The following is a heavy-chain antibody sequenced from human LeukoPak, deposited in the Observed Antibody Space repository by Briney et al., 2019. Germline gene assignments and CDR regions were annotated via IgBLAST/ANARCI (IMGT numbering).Heavy chain of an antibody. D-gene: IGHD1-26*01. J-gene: IGHJ6*03. V-gene: IGHV3-23*01. CDR2: ISGSGGTT. Sequence: GGSLRLSCAASGFTFTSYAMSWVRQAPGKGLEWVSSISGSGGTTYSADSVKGRFTISRDNSYNTVSLQMNSLRDEDTGVYYCAKGFRAGVGPYVGYHYYMDVWGKGATVTVSS. CDR1: GFTFTSYA. CDR3: AKGFRAGVGPYVGYHYYMDV.